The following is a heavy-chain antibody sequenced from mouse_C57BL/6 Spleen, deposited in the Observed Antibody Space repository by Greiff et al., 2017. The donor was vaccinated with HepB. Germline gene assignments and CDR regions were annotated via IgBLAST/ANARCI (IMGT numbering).Heavy chain of an antibody. V-gene: IGHV1-81*01. CDR3: AGYITTVVGAGYFDV. J-gene: IGHJ1*03. D-gene: IGHD1-1*01. CDR2: IYPRSGNT. Sequence: QVQLKESGAELARPGASVKLSCKASGYTFTSYGISWVKQRTGQGLEWIGEIYPRSGNTYYNEKFKGKATLTADKSSSTAYMALRSLTSEDSAVYFCAGYITTVVGAGYFDVWGTGTTVTVSS. CDR1: GYTFTSYG.